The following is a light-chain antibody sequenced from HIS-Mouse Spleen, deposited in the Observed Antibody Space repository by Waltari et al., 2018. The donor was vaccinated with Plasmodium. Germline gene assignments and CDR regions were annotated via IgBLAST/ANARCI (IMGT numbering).Light chain of an antibody. CDR3: YSTDSSGNHRV. V-gene: IGLV3-10*01. Sequence: SYELTQPPSVSVSPGQTARITCSGDASTKKYTYMYQQKSGQAPVPVIYEDSKRPSGIPERFSGSSSGTMATLTISGAQVEDEADYYCYSTDSSGNHRVFGGGTKLTVL. J-gene: IGLJ3*02. CDR2: EDS. CDR1: ASTKKY.